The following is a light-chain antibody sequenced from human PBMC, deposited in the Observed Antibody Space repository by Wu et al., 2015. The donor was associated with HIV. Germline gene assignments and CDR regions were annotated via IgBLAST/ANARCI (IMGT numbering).Light chain of an antibody. V-gene: IGKV1-39*01. CDR1: EHQHL. CDR3: QQSYSSPFT. CDR2: ATF. J-gene: IGKJ4*01. Sequence: GDRVTITCTGKSEHQHLFELVSAETRKAPRLLIYATFNLQNGVPSRFSGSGSGTDFTLTINTLQSVDFATYYCQQSYSSPFTFGGGTKVEIK.